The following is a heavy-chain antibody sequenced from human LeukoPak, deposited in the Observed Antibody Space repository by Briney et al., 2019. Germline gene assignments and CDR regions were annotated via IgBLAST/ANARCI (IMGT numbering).Heavy chain of an antibody. J-gene: IGHJ5*02. Sequence: QSGGSLRLSCVASGFTFSSYAIHWVRQAPGKGLEWVAVISYDGNAKYYADSVRGRFTISRDNSKNTLYLQMNSLRAEDTAVYYCARPVGLTDNWLDPWGQGTLVTVSS. CDR1: GFTFSSYA. CDR3: ARPVGLTDNWLDP. CDR2: ISYDGNAK. V-gene: IGHV3-30-3*01. D-gene: IGHD1-26*01.